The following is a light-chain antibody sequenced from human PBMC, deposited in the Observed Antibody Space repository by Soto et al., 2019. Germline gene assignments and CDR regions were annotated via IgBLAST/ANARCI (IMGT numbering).Light chain of an antibody. J-gene: IGKJ1*01. CDR2: DAS. CDR3: QQYKSYSPRT. CDR1: QSISSW. V-gene: IGKV1-5*01. Sequence: DIQLTQSPSTLSASVGDRVTITCRASQSISSWLAWYQQKPGKAPDLLISDASRLESGVPSRFSGGGSGTEFTLTISDLQPDDFATYYCQQYKSYSPRTFGKGTKVEIK.